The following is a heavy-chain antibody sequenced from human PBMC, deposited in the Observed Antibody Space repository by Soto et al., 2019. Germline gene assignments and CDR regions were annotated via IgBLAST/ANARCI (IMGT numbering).Heavy chain of an antibody. D-gene: IGHD4-17*01. Sequence: GGSLRLSCAASGFTFSSYGMHWVRQAPGKGLEWVAVISYDGSNKYYADSVKGRFTISRDNSKNTLYLQMNSLRAEDTAVYYCAKDANDYGDSYFDYWGQGTLVTVSS. V-gene: IGHV3-30*18. CDR3: AKDANDYGDSYFDY. CDR2: ISYDGSNK. CDR1: GFTFSSYG. J-gene: IGHJ4*02.